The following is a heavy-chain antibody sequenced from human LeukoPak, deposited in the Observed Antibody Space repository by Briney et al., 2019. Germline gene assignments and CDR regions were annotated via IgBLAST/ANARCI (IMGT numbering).Heavy chain of an antibody. V-gene: IGHV1-8*01. J-gene: IGHJ5*02. D-gene: IGHD3-10*01. CDR2: MNPNSGHT. Sequence: ASVKVSCKASGYTFTSYDINWVRQATGQGLEWMGWMNPNSGHTRYAQKFQGRVTMTRNTSISTAYMELSSLRSEDTAVYYCARGPSRVLWFGELLNYWFDPWGQGTLVTVSS. CDR1: GYTFTSYD. CDR3: ARGPSRVLWFGELLNYWFDP.